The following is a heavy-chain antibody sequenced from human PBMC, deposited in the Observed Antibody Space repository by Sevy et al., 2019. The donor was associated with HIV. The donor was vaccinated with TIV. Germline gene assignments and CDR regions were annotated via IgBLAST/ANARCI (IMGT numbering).Heavy chain of an antibody. J-gene: IGHJ4*02. CDR3: AATKDYYESSGPPFDY. V-gene: IGHV1-24*01. D-gene: IGHD3-22*01. CDR1: GYTLNKLS. CDR2: FDPEDGET. Sequence: ASVKVSCKVSGYTLNKLSMHWVRQAPGKGLEWMGSFDPEDGETFYAQKFQGRVTMTEDTSTDTAYMELSSLRSEDTAVYYCAATKDYYESSGPPFDYLGQGTLVTVSS.